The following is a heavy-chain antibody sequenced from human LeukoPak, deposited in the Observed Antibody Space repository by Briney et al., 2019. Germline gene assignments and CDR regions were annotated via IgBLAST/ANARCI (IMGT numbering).Heavy chain of an antibody. J-gene: IGHJ4*02. CDR1: GFTFDDYT. V-gene: IGHV3-43*01. CDR3: AKGGGGDTAMAIDY. D-gene: IGHD5-18*01. Sequence: GGSLRLSCAAAGFTFDDYTMHWVRQAPGKGLEWVSLISWDGGSTYYADSVKGRFTISRDNSKNSLYLQMNSLRTEDTALYYCAKGGGGDTAMAIDYWGQGTLVTVSS. CDR2: ISWDGGST.